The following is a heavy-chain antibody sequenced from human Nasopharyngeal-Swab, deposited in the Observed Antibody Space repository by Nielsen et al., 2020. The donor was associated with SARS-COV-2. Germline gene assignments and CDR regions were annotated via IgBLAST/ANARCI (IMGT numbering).Heavy chain of an antibody. CDR1: GCTFSSYA. J-gene: IGHJ6*02. Sequence: GESLKISCAASGCTFSSYAMSWVRQAPGKGLEGVAVISGSDYTTYYADSVKGRFTISRDNSKNTVNLQMNSLRVEDTAIYYCAKDRDSGDDSDDYYHYYGMDVWGQGTTVTVFS. D-gene: IGHD5-12*01. V-gene: IGHV3-23*01. CDR2: ISGSDYTT. CDR3: AKDRDSGDDSDDYYHYYGMDV.